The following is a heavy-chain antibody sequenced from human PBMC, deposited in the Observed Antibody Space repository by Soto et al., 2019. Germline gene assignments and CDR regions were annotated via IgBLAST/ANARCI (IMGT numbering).Heavy chain of an antibody. CDR2: ISSSSSYT. Sequence: GGSLRLSCAASGFTFSDYYMSWIRQAPGKGLEWVSYISSSSSYTNYADSVKGRFTISRDNAKNSLYLQMNSLRAEDTAVYYCAIYPRGEWLLYARSDYHGMDVWGQGTTVTVSS. CDR3: AIYPRGEWLLYARSDYHGMDV. V-gene: IGHV3-11*06. CDR1: GFTFSDYY. J-gene: IGHJ6*02. D-gene: IGHD3-3*01.